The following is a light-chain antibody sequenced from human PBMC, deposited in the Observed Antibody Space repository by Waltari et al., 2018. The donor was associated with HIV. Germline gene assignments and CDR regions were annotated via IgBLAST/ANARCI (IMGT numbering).Light chain of an antibody. CDR3: CSYAGSRTWV. CDR2: DVF. CDR1: SSDFGGYYF. V-gene: IGLV2-23*02. Sequence: QSPLTQPPPVSGFFGQSLPVFCPGPSSDFGGYYFVPWYQQHPGKAPKLIIFDVFKRPAGVSERFSGSRSGNTASLTVSGLQAEDEADYYCCSYAGSRTWVFGGGTTLTVL. J-gene: IGLJ3*02.